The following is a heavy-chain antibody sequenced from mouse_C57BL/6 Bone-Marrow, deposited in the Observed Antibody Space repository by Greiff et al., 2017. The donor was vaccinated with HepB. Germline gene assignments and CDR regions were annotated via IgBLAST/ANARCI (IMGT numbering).Heavy chain of an antibody. Sequence: EVHLVESGGGLVQPGGSLKLSCAASGFTFSDYYMYWVRQTPEKRLEWVAYISNGGGSTYYPDTVKGRFTISRDNAKNTLYLQMSRLKSEDTAMYYCARHDVHYAMDYWGQGTSVTVSS. J-gene: IGHJ4*01. V-gene: IGHV5-12*01. D-gene: IGHD2-3*01. CDR3: ARHDVHYAMDY. CDR2: ISNGGGST. CDR1: GFTFSDYY.